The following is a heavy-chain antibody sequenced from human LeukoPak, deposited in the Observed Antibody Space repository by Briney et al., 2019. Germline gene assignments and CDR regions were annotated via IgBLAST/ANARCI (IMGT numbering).Heavy chain of an antibody. CDR3: ATVRWGENWFDP. J-gene: IGHJ5*02. V-gene: IGHV1-69*04. CDR1: GGTFSSYA. D-gene: IGHD3-16*01. Sequence: ASVKVSCKASGGTFSSYAINWVRQAPGQGLEWMGRIIPILGIANYAQKFQGRVTMTEDTSTDTAYMELSSLRSEDTAVYYCATVRWGENWFDPWGQGTLVTVSS. CDR2: IIPILGIA.